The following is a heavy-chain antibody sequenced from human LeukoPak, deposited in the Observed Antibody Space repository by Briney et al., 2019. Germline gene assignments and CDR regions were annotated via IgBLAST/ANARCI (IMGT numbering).Heavy chain of an antibody. CDR1: GYSFTSNW. CDR3: ARGAHDSTALGSHYFDY. D-gene: IGHD3-22*01. J-gene: IGHJ4*02. Sequence: NHGESLKISCKGSGYSFTSNWIGWVRQMPGTGLEWMGIISPGDSASKYSPSFQGQVTISADKSINTAYLQWSSLKASDSAMYYCARGAHDSTALGSHYFDYWGQGTLVTVSS. V-gene: IGHV5-51*01. CDR2: ISPGDSAS.